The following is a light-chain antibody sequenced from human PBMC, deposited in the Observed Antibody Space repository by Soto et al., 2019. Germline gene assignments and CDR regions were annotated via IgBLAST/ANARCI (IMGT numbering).Light chain of an antibody. CDR3: QQYYSTPPT. CDR2: WAS. J-gene: IGKJ1*01. CDR1: QSGLYSSNNKNY. V-gene: IGKV4-1*01. Sequence: DXVMTQSPDSLAVSLGEGATINCNSSQSGLYSSNNKNYLDFYQQKPGQPPKLLIYWASTRESGVPERLSGSGSGTDFPITISSLQAEDVAVYYCQQYYSTPPTFGQGTKVDIK.